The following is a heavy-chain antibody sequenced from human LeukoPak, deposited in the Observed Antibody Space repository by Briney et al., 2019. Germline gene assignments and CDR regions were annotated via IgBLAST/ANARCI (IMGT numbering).Heavy chain of an antibody. CDR1: GYSIRSGYY. D-gene: IGHD1-14*01. CDR2: IYHSGST. J-gene: IGHJ4*02. Sequence: PSETLSLTCAVSGYSIRSGYYWGWLRQPPGKGLGWGGSIYHSGSTYYNPSLKSRVTISVDTSKNQFSLKLSSMTAADTAVYYCARGVQVITQYYFDYWGQGTLVTVS. CDR3: ARGVQVITQYYFDY. V-gene: IGHV4-38-2*01.